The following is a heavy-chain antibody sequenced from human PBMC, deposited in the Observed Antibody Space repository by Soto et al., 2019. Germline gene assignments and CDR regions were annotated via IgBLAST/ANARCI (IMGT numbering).Heavy chain of an antibody. CDR1: GFTFTSSA. CDR2: IVVGSGNT. V-gene: IGHV1-58*02. D-gene: IGHD6-19*01. Sequence: SVKVSCKASGFTFTSSAMQWARQARGQRLEWIGWIVVGSGNTNYAQKFQERVTITRDMSTSTAYMELSSLRSEDTAVYYCAAPYSSGMGAFDIWGQGTMVTVSS. CDR3: AAPYSSGMGAFDI. J-gene: IGHJ3*02.